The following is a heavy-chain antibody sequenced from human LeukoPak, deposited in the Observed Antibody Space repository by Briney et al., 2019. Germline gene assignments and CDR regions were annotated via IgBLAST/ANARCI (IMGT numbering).Heavy chain of an antibody. CDR1: GFTFSSYW. CDR2: INSDGSNA. CDR3: ARGEDIVATVTGY. Sequence: PGGSLRLSCAASGFTFSSYWMSWVRQAPGKGLVWVSRINSDGSNASYADSVKGRFTISRDNAKNTLYLQMNSLRAEDTAVYYCARGEDIVATVTGYWGQGTLVTVSS. D-gene: IGHD5-12*01. J-gene: IGHJ4*02. V-gene: IGHV3-74*01.